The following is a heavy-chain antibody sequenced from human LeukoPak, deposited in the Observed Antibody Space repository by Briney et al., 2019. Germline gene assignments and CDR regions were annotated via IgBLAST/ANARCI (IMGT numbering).Heavy chain of an antibody. CDR2: MNPNSGNT. V-gene: IGHV1-8*01. Sequence: ASVKVSCKASGYTFTSYDINWVRQAPGQGLEWMGWMNPNSGNTVYAQKFQGRVTMNRNTSISTAYMELSSLRSEDTAVYYCARRRLTGSSWFDPWGQGTLVTVSS. CDR1: GYTFTSYD. J-gene: IGHJ5*02. CDR3: ARRRLTGSSWFDP.